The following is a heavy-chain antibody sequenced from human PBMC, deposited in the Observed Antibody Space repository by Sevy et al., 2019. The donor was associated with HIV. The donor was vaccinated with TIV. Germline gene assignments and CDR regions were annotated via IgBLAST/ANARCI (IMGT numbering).Heavy chain of an antibody. CDR3: AKEGRVTYYYDSSGYYYVDY. D-gene: IGHD3-22*01. V-gene: IGHV3-23*01. Sequence: GGSLRLSCAASGFTFSSYAMSWVRQAPGKGLEWVSAISGRGGSTYYADSVKGRLTISRDNSKNTRYMQMNSLRAEDTAVYYCAKEGRVTYYYDSSGYYYVDYWGQGTLVTVSS. J-gene: IGHJ4*02. CDR1: GFTFSSYA. CDR2: ISGRGGST.